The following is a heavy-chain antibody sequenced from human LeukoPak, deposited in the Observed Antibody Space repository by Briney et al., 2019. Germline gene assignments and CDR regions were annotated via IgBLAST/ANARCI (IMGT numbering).Heavy chain of an antibody. CDR3: ARIGPGLYY. Sequence: GGSLRLSCAASGFTFRSYWMHWVRLPPGKGLVWVSRIKSDGSSTSYADFVKGRFTISRDNAKNTLYLQMNSLRAEDTAVYYCARIGPGLYYWGQGTLVTVSS. V-gene: IGHV3-74*01. J-gene: IGHJ4*02. CDR2: IKSDGSST. CDR1: GFTFRSYW.